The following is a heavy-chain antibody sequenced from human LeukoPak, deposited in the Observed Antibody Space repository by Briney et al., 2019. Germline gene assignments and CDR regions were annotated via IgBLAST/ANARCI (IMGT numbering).Heavy chain of an antibody. Sequence: GESLKISCKGSGYSFTSYWIGWVRQMPGKGLECMGIIYPGDSDTRYSPSFQGQVTISADKSISTAYLQWSSLKASDTAMYYCARRFSSSTSCYLTPFDYWGQGTLVTVSS. CDR2: IYPGDSDT. V-gene: IGHV5-51*01. J-gene: IGHJ4*02. CDR3: ARRFSSSTSCYLTPFDY. CDR1: GYSFTSYW. D-gene: IGHD2-2*01.